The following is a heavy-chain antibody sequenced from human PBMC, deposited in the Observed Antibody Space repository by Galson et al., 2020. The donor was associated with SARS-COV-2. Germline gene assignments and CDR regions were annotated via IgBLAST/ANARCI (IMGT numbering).Heavy chain of an antibody. CDR2: IYYRGYT. J-gene: IGHJ4*02. Sequence: ASETLSLTRTASGGSISTSHYYWGWVRQPPGKGLEWIGSIYYRGYTYYNPSLKSRVITSIDTSKNQFSLKLSSVTAGDTAVYYCVREALDGDYEGNFDYWGQGSLVTVSS. V-gene: IGHV4-39*07. CDR3: VREALDGDYEGNFDY. D-gene: IGHD4-17*01. CDR1: GGSISTSHYY.